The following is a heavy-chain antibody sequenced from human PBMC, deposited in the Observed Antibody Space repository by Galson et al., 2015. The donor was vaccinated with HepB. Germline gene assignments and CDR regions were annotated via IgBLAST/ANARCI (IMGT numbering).Heavy chain of an antibody. CDR1: GFDFSTHE. D-gene: IGHD2-2*01. J-gene: IGHJ4*02. V-gene: IGHV3-69-1*02. CDR3: ARGTSVYCTRATCYREGSFDY. Sequence: SLRLSCAASGFDFSTHEMNWVRQAPGKGLEWISYISSSSTIYYAASVKGRFTISRDNAKNSLYLQMTSLRAEDTAVYYCARGTSVYCTRATCYREGSFDYWGQGTLVTVSS. CDR2: ISSSSTI.